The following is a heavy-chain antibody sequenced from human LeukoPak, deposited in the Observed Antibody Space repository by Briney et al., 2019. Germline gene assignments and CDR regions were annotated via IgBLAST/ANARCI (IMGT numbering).Heavy chain of an antibody. CDR3: ARDAVAGNNYFDY. CDR2: IYYSGST. V-gene: IGHV4-59*11. J-gene: IGHJ4*02. D-gene: IGHD6-19*01. CDR1: GGSISSHY. Sequence: PSETLSLTCTVSGGSISSHYWSWIRQPPGKGLEWIGYIYYSGSTNYNPSLKSRVTISVDTSKNQFSLKLSSVTAADTAVYYCARDAVAGNNYFDYWGQGTLVTVSS.